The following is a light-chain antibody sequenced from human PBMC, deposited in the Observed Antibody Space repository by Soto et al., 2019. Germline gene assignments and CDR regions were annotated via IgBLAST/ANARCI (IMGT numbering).Light chain of an antibody. CDR3: QTWGTGSNWV. Sequence: QPVLTQSPSASASLGASVKLTCTLSSGHSSYAIAWHQQQPEKGPRYLMKLNSDGSHSKGDGITDRFSGSSSGAERYLTISSLQSEDEADYYCQTWGTGSNWVFGGGTKLTVL. V-gene: IGLV4-69*01. CDR1: SGHSSYA. CDR2: LNSDGSH. J-gene: IGLJ3*02.